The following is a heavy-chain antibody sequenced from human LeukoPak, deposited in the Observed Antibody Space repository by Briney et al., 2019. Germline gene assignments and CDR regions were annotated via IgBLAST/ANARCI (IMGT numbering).Heavy chain of an antibody. V-gene: IGHV4-59*08. CDR1: GSSISSYY. Sequence: SETLSLTCTVSGSSISSYYWSWIRQPPGKGLEWIGYIYYSGTTKYNASLKSRVTISVDTSKNQFSLKLSSVTAADTAVYYCARHGGSHFLYWGQGILVTVSS. J-gene: IGHJ4*02. CDR2: IYYSGTT. CDR3: ARHGGSHFLY. D-gene: IGHD1-26*01.